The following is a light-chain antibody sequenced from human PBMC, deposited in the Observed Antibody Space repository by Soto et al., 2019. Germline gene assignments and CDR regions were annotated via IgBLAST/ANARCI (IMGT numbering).Light chain of an antibody. V-gene: IGKV1-5*03. J-gene: IGKJ1*01. CDR3: QEYNSYWT. Sequence: DIQMTQSPSTLSVSVGDRVTITCRASQSISNWLAWYQQKPGKAPKLLIYKASSLESGVPSRFSGSGSGTEFTLTISSLQPDDFGTYYCQEYNSYWTFGQGTKVDIK. CDR2: KAS. CDR1: QSISNW.